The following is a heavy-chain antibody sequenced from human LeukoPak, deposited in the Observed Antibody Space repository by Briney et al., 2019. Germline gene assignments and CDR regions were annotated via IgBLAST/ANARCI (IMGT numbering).Heavy chain of an antibody. Sequence: PGGSLRLSCAASGFTFSSYEMNWVRQAPGKGLEWVSYISSSGSTIYYADSVKGRFTISRDNAKNSLYLQMNSLRAEDTAVYYCARELRYCSSTSCYFYAFDIWGQGTMVTVSS. CDR2: ISSSGSTI. V-gene: IGHV3-48*03. CDR3: ARELRYCSSTSCYFYAFDI. J-gene: IGHJ3*02. CDR1: GFTFSSYE. D-gene: IGHD2-2*01.